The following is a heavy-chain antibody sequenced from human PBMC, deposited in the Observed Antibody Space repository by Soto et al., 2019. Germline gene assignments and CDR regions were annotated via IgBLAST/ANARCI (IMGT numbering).Heavy chain of an antibody. Sequence: QVQLVESVGGVVQPGRSLRLSCAASVVTFSSYGMHWVRQAPGKGLEWEAVISYDGSNKYYADSVKGRFTISRDNSKNTLYLQMNSLRAEDTAVYYCAKDLHYYGSGPFDYWGQGTLVTVSS. CDR2: ISYDGSNK. D-gene: IGHD3-10*01. CDR3: AKDLHYYGSGPFDY. J-gene: IGHJ4*02. CDR1: VVTFSSYG. V-gene: IGHV3-30*18.